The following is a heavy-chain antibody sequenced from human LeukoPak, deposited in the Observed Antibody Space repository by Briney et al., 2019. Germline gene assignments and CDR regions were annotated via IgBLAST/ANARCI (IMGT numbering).Heavy chain of an antibody. D-gene: IGHD3-10*01. CDR2: IYYSGST. CDR1: GGSISSYY. J-gene: IGHJ4*02. CDR3: AGVKETLWFGELYYFDY. Sequence: SETLSLTCTVSGGSISSYYWSWIRQPPGKGLEWIGYIYYSGSTNYNPSLKSRVTMSVDTSKNQFSLKLSSVTAADTAVYYCAGVKETLWFGELYYFDYWGQGTLVTVSS. V-gene: IGHV4-59*01.